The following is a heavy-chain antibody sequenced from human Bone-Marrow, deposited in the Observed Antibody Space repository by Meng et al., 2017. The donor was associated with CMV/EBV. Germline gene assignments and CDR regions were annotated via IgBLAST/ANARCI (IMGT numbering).Heavy chain of an antibody. Sequence: ASVKVSCKASGYTFTGYYMHWVRQAPGQGLEWMGWINPNSGGTNYAQKFQGRVTMTRDTSISTAYMELSRLRSDDTAVYYCAVMTTVTTGPILDWYFDLWGRGTLVTFSS. CDR2: INPNSGGT. D-gene: IGHD4-11*01. CDR3: AVMTTVTTGPILDWYFDL. V-gene: IGHV1-2*02. CDR1: GYTFTGYY. J-gene: IGHJ2*01.